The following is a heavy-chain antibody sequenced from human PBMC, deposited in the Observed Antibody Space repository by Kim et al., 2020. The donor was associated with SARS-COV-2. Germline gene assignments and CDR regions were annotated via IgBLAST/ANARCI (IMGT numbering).Heavy chain of an antibody. CDR2: INHSGST. CDR3: ARGPTNPIVVVPAATY. CDR1: GGSFSGYY. J-gene: IGHJ4*02. V-gene: IGHV4-34*01. Sequence: SETLSLTCAVYGGSFSGYYWSWIRQPPGKGLEWIGEINHSGSTNYNPSLKSRVTISVDTSKNQFSLKLSSVTAADTAVYYCARGPTNPIVVVPAATYWGQGTLVTVSS. D-gene: IGHD2-2*01.